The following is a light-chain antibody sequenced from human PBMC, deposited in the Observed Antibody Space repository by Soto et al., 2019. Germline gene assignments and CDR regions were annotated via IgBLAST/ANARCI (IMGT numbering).Light chain of an antibody. CDR3: QQYYKWPPWT. CDR1: RSIGSD. CDR2: GAS. V-gene: IGKV3-15*01. J-gene: IGKJ1*01. Sequence: EIVMTQSPATLSVSPGERVSLSCRASRSIGSDLAWYQQKPGQAPRLLFYGASTRATGFPARFSGSGSGTEFTLTISSLESEDFAVYYCQQYYKWPPWTFGQGTRVEIK.